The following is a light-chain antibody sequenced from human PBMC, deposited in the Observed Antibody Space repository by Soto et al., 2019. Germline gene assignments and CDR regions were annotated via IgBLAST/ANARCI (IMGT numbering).Light chain of an antibody. V-gene: IGKV3-15*01. CDR2: GAS. CDR3: QQYDSWPPSYT. Sequence: EIVMTQSPATLSVSLGDRATLSCRASQSVSTYLAWSQQKPGQAPRLLLYGASTRATGIPARFSGSGSETDFTLTISSLQSEDFAVYYCQQYDSWPPSYTFGQGTKLEIK. CDR1: QSVSTY. J-gene: IGKJ2*01.